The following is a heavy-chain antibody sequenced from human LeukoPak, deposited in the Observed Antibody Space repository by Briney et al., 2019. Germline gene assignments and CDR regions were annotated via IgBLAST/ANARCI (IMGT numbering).Heavy chain of an antibody. J-gene: IGHJ5*02. Sequence: SETLSLTCTVSGYSISSGYHWGWIRQPPGRGLEWIGSIYHSGSTYYNPSLKSRVTISVDTSKNQFSLKLSSVTAADTAVYYCASRAHHYVWGSYPPWGQGTLVTVSS. CDR2: IYHSGST. D-gene: IGHD3-16*02. CDR1: GYSISSGYH. V-gene: IGHV4-38-2*02. CDR3: ASRAHHYVWGSYPP.